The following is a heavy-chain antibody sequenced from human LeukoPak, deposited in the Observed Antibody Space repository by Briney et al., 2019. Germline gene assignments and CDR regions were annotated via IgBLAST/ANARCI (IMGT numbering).Heavy chain of an antibody. CDR3: ARGLKAVADD. Sequence: GGSLRLSCAASGFSFSSFSMNWVRQAPGKGLEWVSSISSSSSYIYYADSVKGRFTISRDNAKNSLYLQMNSLRAEDTAVYYCARGLKAVADDWGQGTLVTVSS. J-gene: IGHJ4*02. CDR2: ISSSSSYI. D-gene: IGHD6-19*01. V-gene: IGHV3-21*01. CDR1: GFSFSSFS.